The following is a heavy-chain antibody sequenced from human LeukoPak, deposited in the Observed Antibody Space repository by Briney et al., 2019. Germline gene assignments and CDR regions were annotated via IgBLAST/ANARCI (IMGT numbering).Heavy chain of an antibody. V-gene: IGHV5-51*01. Sequence: GESLKISCQGSGYSFTNYWIGWVRRMPGKGLEWMGIIYPGDSDTKYSPSFQGQVTISADTSITTAYLQWSSLKASDTAIYYCARLLRTSEYFDHWGQGTLVTVSS. J-gene: IGHJ4*02. CDR3: ARLLRTSEYFDH. CDR1: GYSFTNYW. CDR2: IYPGDSDT. D-gene: IGHD3-10*01.